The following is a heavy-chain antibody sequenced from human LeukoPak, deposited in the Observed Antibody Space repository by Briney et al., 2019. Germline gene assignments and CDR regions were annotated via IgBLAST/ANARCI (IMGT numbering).Heavy chain of an antibody. CDR3: VRYTYDILYYFDY. CDR1: GGSINNYY. Sequence: SETLSLTCSVSGGSINNYYWSWIRQPPGKGLEWIGYIYYSGSTNYNPSLRSRVTISVDTSKNQFSLKLSSVTAADTAVYYCVRYTYDILYYFDYWGQGTLVTVSS. D-gene: IGHD3-9*01. CDR2: IYYSGST. J-gene: IGHJ4*02. V-gene: IGHV4-59*12.